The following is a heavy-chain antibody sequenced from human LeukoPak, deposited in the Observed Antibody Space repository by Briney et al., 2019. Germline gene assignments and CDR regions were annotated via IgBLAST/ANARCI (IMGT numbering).Heavy chain of an antibody. V-gene: IGHV3-30*02. D-gene: IGHD3-22*01. CDR1: GFIFSSYG. Sequence: GGSLRLSCAASGFIFSSYGMHWVRQPPGKGLEWVAFIRSDGSDTYSAASVKGRFTISRDNSKKTLWLQMNSLRAEDTAVYYCAKHDSSSDFWGQGTLVTVSS. CDR2: IRSDGSDT. CDR3: AKHDSSSDF. J-gene: IGHJ4*02.